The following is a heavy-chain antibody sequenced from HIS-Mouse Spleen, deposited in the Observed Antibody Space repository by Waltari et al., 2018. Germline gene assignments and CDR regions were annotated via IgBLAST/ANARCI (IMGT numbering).Heavy chain of an antibody. CDR2: ISYDGSNK. Sequence: QVQLVESGGGVVQPGGSLRLSCAASGFPFSSFGMHWVRQAPGKGLEWVAVISYDGSNKYYADSVKGRFTISRDNSKNTLYLQMNSLRAEDTAVYYCAKGGSTTVTAFDIWGQGTMVTVSS. D-gene: IGHD4-17*01. J-gene: IGHJ3*02. CDR1: GFPFSSFG. V-gene: IGHV3-30*18. CDR3: AKGGSTTVTAFDI.